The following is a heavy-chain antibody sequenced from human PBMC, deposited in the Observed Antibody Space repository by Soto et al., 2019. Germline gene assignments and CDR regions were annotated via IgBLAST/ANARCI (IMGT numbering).Heavy chain of an antibody. CDR1: GFTFNSYE. CDR3: AKRHYYGSGSFALAT. D-gene: IGHD3-10*01. V-gene: IGHV3-48*03. CDR2: ISDSGHTI. J-gene: IGHJ4*03. Sequence: EVQLVESGGRLVQPGGSLRLSCAASGFTFNSYEMTWVRQAPGKGLEWISYISDSGHTIHYADSVKGRFTISRDSADNSLYLQMDSLRAEDTAVYYCAKRHYYGSGSFALATWGQGTLVTVSS.